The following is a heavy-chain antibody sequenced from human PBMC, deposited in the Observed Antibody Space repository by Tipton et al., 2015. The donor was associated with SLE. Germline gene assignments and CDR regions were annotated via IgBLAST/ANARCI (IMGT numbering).Heavy chain of an antibody. V-gene: IGHV4-39*07. D-gene: IGHD1-26*01. CDR3: ARAAGAREGFDY. CDR1: GGSISSSSYY. Sequence: TLSLTCTVSGGSISSSSYYWGWIRQPPGKGLEWIGGIYYSGSTYCNPSLKSRVTISVDTSKNQFSLKLSSVTAADTAVYYCARAAGAREGFDYWGQGTLVTVSS. CDR2: IYYSGST. J-gene: IGHJ4*02.